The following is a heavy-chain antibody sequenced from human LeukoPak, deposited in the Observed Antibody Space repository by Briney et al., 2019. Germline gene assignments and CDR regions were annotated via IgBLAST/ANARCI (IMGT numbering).Heavy chain of an antibody. Sequence: GGSLRLPCAASGFTFSSYSMNWVRQAPGKGLEWVSSISSSSSYIYYADSVKGRFTISRDNAKNSLYLQMNSLRAEDTAVYYCAKTRADYYDSSGYYHYDYWGQGTLVTVSS. D-gene: IGHD3-22*01. CDR2: ISSSSSYI. CDR1: GFTFSSYS. V-gene: IGHV3-21*01. J-gene: IGHJ4*02. CDR3: AKTRADYYDSSGYYHYDY.